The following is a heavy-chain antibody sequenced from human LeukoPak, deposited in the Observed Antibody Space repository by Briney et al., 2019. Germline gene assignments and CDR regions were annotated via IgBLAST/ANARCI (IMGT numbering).Heavy chain of an antibody. CDR1: GYSIRSAYY. J-gene: IGHJ4*02. CDR3: ARMGESRSFDY. CDR2: LHHRGTT. Sequence: SETLSLTCAVSGYSIRSAYYWGWIRQPPGKGLEWIGSLHHRGTTYYNPSLRSRVTISVDMSKNHFSLKLTSVAAADTAVYHCARMGESRSFDYWGQGTQVTVSS. V-gene: IGHV4-38-2*01. D-gene: IGHD2-21*01.